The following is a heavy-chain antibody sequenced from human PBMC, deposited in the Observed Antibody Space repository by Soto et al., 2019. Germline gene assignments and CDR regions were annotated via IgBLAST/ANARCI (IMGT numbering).Heavy chain of an antibody. CDR3: ARAPYSSGWWGFDY. D-gene: IGHD6-19*01. V-gene: IGHV4-30-4*01. Sequence: SETLSLTCTVSGDSISSGDYYWSWIRQPPGKGLEWIGCIYYSGNTYYNPSLKRRFSISVDTSKNQFSLQLSSVTVADTAVYYCARAPYSSGWWGFDYWGQGTLVTVS. CDR2: IYYSGNT. CDR1: GDSISSGDYY. J-gene: IGHJ4*02.